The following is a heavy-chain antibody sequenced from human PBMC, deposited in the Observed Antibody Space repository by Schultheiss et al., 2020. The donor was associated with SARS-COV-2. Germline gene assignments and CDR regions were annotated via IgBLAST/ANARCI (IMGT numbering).Heavy chain of an antibody. CDR2: IWYVGCNQ. J-gene: IGHJ4*02. CDR3: ARDRGLH. Sequence: GGSLRLSCAASGFPFRNYAFYWVRQAPGKGLEWVAVIWYVGCNQYYADSVKGRFTISRDDSKNTLYLQMNSLRAEDTAVYYCARDRGLHWGQGTLVTVSS. CDR1: GFPFRNYA. V-gene: IGHV3-33*07. D-gene: IGHD3-10*01.